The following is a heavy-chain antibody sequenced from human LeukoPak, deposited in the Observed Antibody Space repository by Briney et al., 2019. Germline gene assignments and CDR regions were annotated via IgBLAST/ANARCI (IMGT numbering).Heavy chain of an antibody. D-gene: IGHD3-22*01. Sequence: PGGSLRLSCAASGFTFSSYAMSWVRQAPGKGLGWVSAISGSGGSTYYADSVKGRFTISRDNSKNTLYLQMNSLRAEDTAVYYCAKDVSVGSGYYDYWGQGTLVTVSS. CDR3: AKDVSVGSGYYDY. CDR2: ISGSGGST. V-gene: IGHV3-23*01. CDR1: GFTFSSYA. J-gene: IGHJ4*02.